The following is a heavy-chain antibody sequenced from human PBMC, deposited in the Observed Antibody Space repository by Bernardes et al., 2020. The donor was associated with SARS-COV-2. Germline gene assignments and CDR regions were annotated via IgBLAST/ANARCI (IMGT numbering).Heavy chain of an antibody. CDR3: ARTYCTGGVCYSFAGMDV. Sequence: ASMKVSCKASGYTFTNYGISWVRQAPGQGLEWMGWISAYNGNTNYAQKLQGRVTMTTDTSTSTAYMELRSLRSDDTAVYYCARTYCTGGVCYSFAGMDVWGQGNPGHRLL. CDR1: GYTFTNYG. J-gene: IGHJ6*02. V-gene: IGHV1-18*04. CDR2: ISAYNGNT. D-gene: IGHD2-8*02.